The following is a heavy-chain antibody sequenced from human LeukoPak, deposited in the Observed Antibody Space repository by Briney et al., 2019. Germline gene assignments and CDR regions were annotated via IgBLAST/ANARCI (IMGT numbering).Heavy chain of an antibody. J-gene: IGHJ4*02. Sequence: GGSLRLSCAASGFTFSNAWMSWVRQAPGKGLEWVANIKQDGSEKYYVDSVKGRFTISRDNAKNSLYLQMNSLRAEDTAVYYCARVRNGFDYWGQGTLVTVSS. V-gene: IGHV3-7*04. CDR1: GFTFSNAW. CDR2: IKQDGSEK. D-gene: IGHD1-1*01. CDR3: ARVRNGFDY.